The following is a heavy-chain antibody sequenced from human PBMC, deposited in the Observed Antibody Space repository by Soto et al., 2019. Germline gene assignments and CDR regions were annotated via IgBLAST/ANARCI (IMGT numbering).Heavy chain of an antibody. V-gene: IGHV4-39*07. Sequence: SETLSLTCTVSGGSISSSSYYWGWIRQPPGKGLEWIGEINHSGSTNYNPSLKSRVTISVDTSKNQFSLKLSSVTAADTAVYYCARFRREYYYDSSGYYPLGYYYYGMDVWGQGTTVTVSS. CDR3: ARFRREYYYDSSGYYPLGYYYYGMDV. D-gene: IGHD3-22*01. CDR2: INHSGST. J-gene: IGHJ6*02. CDR1: GGSISSSSYY.